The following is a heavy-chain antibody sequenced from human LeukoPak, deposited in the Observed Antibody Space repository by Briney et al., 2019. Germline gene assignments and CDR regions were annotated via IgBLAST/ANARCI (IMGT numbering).Heavy chain of an antibody. CDR3: ARGYRMATIWSGMGY. CDR2: MNPNSGNT. V-gene: IGHV1-8*01. D-gene: IGHD5-24*01. J-gene: IGHJ4*02. Sequence: GASVKVSCKASGYTFTSYDINWVRQATGQGLEWMGWMNPNSGNTGYAQKFQGRVTMTRNTSISTAYMELSSLRSEGTAVYYCARGYRMATIWSGMGYWGQGTLVTVSS. CDR1: GYTFTSYD.